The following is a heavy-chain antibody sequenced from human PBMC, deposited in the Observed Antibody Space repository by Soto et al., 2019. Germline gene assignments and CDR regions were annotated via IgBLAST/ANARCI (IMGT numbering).Heavy chain of an antibody. D-gene: IGHD3-10*01. CDR2: VDLVGNA. J-gene: IGHJ4*02. CDR1: GGSISSSNW. CDR3: ARHGAFYFDR. Sequence: QVLLQESGPGLVEPSGTLSLTCAVSGGSISSSNWWSWVRQSPEKGLDWIGEVDLVGNARYNPSLTSGVTISVAKSKRQFSLKLTSVTAAVTAVYYCARHGAFYFDRWGQGTLVTVSS. V-gene: IGHV4-4*02.